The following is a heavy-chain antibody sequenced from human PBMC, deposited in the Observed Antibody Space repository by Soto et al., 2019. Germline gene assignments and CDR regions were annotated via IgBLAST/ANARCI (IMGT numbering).Heavy chain of an antibody. CDR3: VSQRTTVPTQAYFDY. CDR2: VYYRGRS. J-gene: IGHJ4*02. Sequence: SETLSLTCTVSGGSVTNSSYYWGWIRQSPGKGLEWIGSVYYRGRSYSKSSVKSRVTISVDTSKNRFSLSLNSVTASDTAVYFCVSQRTTVPTQAYFDYWGPGALDTVSS. D-gene: IGHD4-17*01. V-gene: IGHV4-39*01. CDR1: GGSVTNSSYY.